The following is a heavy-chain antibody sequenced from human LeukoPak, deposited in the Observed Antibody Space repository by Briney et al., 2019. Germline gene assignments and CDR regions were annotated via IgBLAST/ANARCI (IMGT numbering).Heavy chain of an antibody. J-gene: IGHJ4*02. CDR2: ISTSSTTI. CDR1: GFTFSSHD. Sequence: GGSLRLSCAASGFTFSSHDMNWVRQAPGKGLEWVSYISTSSTTIFYADSVKGRFTISRDNAKNSLFLQMNSLRDEDTAVYYCARGGQNYFGYWGQGTLVTVSS. CDR3: ARGGQNYFGY. V-gene: IGHV3-48*02.